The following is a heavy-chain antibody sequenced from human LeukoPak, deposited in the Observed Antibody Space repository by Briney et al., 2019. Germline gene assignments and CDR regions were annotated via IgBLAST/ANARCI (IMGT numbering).Heavy chain of an antibody. CDR2: ISSSSSYI. J-gene: IGHJ4*02. D-gene: IGHD1-26*01. Sequence: PGGSLRLSCAASGFTFSSYSMNWVRQAPGKGLEWVSSISSSSSYIYYADSVKGRFTISRDNAKNSLYLQMNSLRAEDTAVYYCARFDSGSYDFDYWGQGTLVTVSS. CDR3: ARFDSGSYDFDY. CDR1: GFTFSSYS. V-gene: IGHV3-21*01.